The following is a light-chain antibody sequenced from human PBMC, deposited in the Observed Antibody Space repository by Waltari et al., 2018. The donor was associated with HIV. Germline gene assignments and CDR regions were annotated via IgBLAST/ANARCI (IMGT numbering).Light chain of an antibody. V-gene: IGKV1-39*01. CDR2: GAS. CDR1: QNINTY. J-gene: IGKJ4*01. Sequence: QMTQSPSSLSASVGDRVIITCRPTQNINTYLSWYQQKPGKAPKLLIYGASSLQSGVPSRFGGSGSGRDFTLTISSLQPEDFATYFCLQSYSVPLTFGGGTKVEFK. CDR3: LQSYSVPLT.